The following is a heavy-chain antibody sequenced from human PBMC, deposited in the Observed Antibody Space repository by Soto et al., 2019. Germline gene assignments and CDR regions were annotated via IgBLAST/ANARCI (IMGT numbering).Heavy chain of an antibody. CDR2: VSFDGNNK. CDR1: GFTFSSYA. J-gene: IGHJ6*02. D-gene: IGHD1-26*01. CDR3: AREWDALDV. Sequence: QVQLVESGGGVVQPGRSLRLSCAVSGFTFSSYAMHWVRQAPGKGLEWVAAVSFDGNNKYYADSVKGRFTISRDNSKNTLYLQMDSLRTEDTAVYYYAREWDALDVWGQGTTVTVSS. V-gene: IGHV3-30-3*01.